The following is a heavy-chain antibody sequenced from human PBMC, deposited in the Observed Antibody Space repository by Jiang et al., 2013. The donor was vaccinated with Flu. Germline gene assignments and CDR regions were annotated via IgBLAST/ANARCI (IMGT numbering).Heavy chain of an antibody. CDR1: GGTFSSYA. Sequence: QLVESGAEVKKPGSSVKVSCKASGGTFSSYAISWVRQAPGQGLEWMGWINPNSGGTNYAQKFQGRVTMTRDTSISTAYMELSRLRSEDTAVYYCARAWGMSYYYDSSGYFDYWGQGTLVTVSS. CDR2: INPNSGGT. CDR3: ARAWGMSYYYDSSGYFDY. V-gene: IGHV1-2*02. J-gene: IGHJ4*02. D-gene: IGHD3-22*01.